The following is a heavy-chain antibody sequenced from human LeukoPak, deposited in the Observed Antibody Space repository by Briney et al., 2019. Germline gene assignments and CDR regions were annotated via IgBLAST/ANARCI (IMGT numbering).Heavy chain of an antibody. D-gene: IGHD2-2*02. Sequence: SGGSLRLSCAASGFTFSDYSMSWIRQAPGKGLEWVSAISGSGGSTYYADSVKGRFTISRDNSKNTLYLQMNSLKTEDTAVYYCTTDHCSSTSCYTLFDYWGQGTLVTVSS. CDR3: TTDHCSSTSCYTLFDY. J-gene: IGHJ4*02. CDR1: GFTFSDYS. V-gene: IGHV3-23*01. CDR2: ISGSGGST.